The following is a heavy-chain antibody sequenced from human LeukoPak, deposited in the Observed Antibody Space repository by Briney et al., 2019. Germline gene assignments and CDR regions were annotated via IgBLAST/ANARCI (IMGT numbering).Heavy chain of an antibody. Sequence: SGPTLVKPTQTLTLTCTFSGFSLSTSGMCVSWIRQPPGKALEWLARIDWDDDKYYSTSLKTRLTISKDTSKNQVVLTMTNMDPVDTATYYSARILEEQQLVYYFGYWGQGTLVTVSS. V-gene: IGHV2-70*11. CDR1: GFSLSTSGMC. D-gene: IGHD6-13*01. J-gene: IGHJ4*02. CDR2: IDWDDDK. CDR3: ARILEEQQLVYYFGY.